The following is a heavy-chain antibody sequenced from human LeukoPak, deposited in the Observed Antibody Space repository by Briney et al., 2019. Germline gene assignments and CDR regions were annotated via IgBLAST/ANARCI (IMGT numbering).Heavy chain of an antibody. V-gene: IGHV4-34*01. CDR3: ARPSTHDAFEI. Sequence: SETLSLTCAVYGGSLSDYYWSWIRQPPGKGLEWIGEINHSGSTNYNPSLKSRVTISVDTSKNQFSLKLSSVTAAVTAVYFCARPSTHDAFEIWGQGTMVTVSS. D-gene: IGHD3-3*02. CDR2: INHSGST. J-gene: IGHJ3*02. CDR1: GGSLSDYY.